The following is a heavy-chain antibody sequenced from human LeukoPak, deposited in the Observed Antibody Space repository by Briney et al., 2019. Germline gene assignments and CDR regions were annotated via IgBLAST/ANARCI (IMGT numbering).Heavy chain of an antibody. CDR1: GFTVSTYY. D-gene: IGHD2-2*01. V-gene: IGHV3-53*01. CDR3: ARVISSTSRVVDY. J-gene: IGHJ4*02. CDR2: IYSGGST. Sequence: PGGSLRLSCAASGFTVSTYYMTWVRQAPGKGLECVSVIYSGGSTYYADSVKGRFTVSRDNSKNTLYLQMNSLRAEDTAVYYCARVISSTSRVVDYWGQGTLVTVSS.